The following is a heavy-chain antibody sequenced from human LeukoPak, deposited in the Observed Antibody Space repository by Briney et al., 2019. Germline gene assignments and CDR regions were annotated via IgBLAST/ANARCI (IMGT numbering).Heavy chain of an antibody. V-gene: IGHV4-59*12. Sequence: PSETLSLTCTVSGGSISSYYWSWIRQPPGKGLEWIGYIYYSGSTNYNPSLKSRVTISVDTSKNQFSLKLSSVTAADTAVYYCARDGSITMIVVVSFDYWGQGTLVTVSS. J-gene: IGHJ4*02. CDR2: IYYSGST. D-gene: IGHD3-22*01. CDR3: ARDGSITMIVVVSFDY. CDR1: GGSISSYY.